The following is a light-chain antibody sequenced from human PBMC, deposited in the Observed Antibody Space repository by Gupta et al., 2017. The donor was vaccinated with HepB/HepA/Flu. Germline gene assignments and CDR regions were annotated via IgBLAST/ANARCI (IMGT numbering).Light chain of an antibody. CDR1: NNNIGRYNL. V-gene: IGLV2-23*02. J-gene: IGLJ2*01. CDR2: EVN. CDR3: CSYAGRDTPVV. Sequence: SVLPHPASVSGSPGQSITISCTGTNNNIGRYNLVSWYQQFPGKAPKLIIYEVNKRPSGVSDRFSGSKSGNTASLTISGLQAEDEANYYCCSYAGRDTPVVFGGGTKLTVL.